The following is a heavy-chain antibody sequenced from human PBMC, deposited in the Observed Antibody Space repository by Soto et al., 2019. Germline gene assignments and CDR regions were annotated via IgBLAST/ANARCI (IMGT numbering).Heavy chain of an antibody. CDR3: AKGWRITMVRGVIHYYYYGMDV. CDR1: GFTFSSYA. CDR2: ISGSGGST. V-gene: IGHV3-23*01. Sequence: EVQLLESGGGLVQPGGSLRLSCAASGFTFSSYAMSWVRQAPGKGLEWVSAISGSGGSTYYADSVTGRFTISRDNSKNTLYLQMNSLRAEDTAVYYCAKGWRITMVRGVIHYYYYGMDVWGQGTTVTVSS. J-gene: IGHJ6*02. D-gene: IGHD3-10*01.